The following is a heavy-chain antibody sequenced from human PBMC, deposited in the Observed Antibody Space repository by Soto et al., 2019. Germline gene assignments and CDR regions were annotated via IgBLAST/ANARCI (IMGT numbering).Heavy chain of an antibody. CDR3: ARGSGIVALPGELEDVKYDY. J-gene: IGHJ4*02. V-gene: IGHV4-34*01. D-gene: IGHD1-1*01. CDR2: INERGST. Sequence: QVQLQQWGAGLVKPSETLSLSCAVYGQSFSGHSWAWIRQPPGKGLEWIGEINERGSTYYNPSLKSLVTISTDTSKNQFSLKLSSVSAADTAAYFCARGSGIVALPGELEDVKYDYWGQGTLVNVSS. CDR1: GQSFSGHS.